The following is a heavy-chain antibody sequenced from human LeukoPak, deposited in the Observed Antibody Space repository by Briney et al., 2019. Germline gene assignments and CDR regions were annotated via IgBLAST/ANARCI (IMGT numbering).Heavy chain of an antibody. CDR1: GYTFTGYY. CDR2: INPNSGGT. CDR3: ARGNIVATIPFDY. Sequence: GASVKVSCKASGYTFTGYYMHWVRQAPGQGLEWMGRINPNSGGTNYAQKFQGRVTMTRDTSISTAYMELSRLRSDDTAVYYCARGNIVATIPFDYWSQGTLVTVSS. D-gene: IGHD5-12*01. V-gene: IGHV1-2*06. J-gene: IGHJ4*02.